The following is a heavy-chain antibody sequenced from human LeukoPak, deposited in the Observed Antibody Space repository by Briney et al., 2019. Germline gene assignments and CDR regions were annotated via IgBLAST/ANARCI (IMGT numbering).Heavy chain of an antibody. CDR1: GGSFSGYY. CDR3: AREQYCTNGVCYPNNWFDP. Sequence: SETLSLTCAVYGGSFSGYYWSWIRQPPGKGLEWIGEINHSGSTNYNPSLKSRVTISVDTSKNQFSLKLSSVTAADTAVYYCAREQYCTNGVCYPNNWFDPWGQGTLVTVSS. V-gene: IGHV4-34*01. CDR2: INHSGST. J-gene: IGHJ5*02. D-gene: IGHD2-8*01.